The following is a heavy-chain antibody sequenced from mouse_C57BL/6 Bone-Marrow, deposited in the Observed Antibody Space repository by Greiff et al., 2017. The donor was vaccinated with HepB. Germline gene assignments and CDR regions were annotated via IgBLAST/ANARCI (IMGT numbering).Heavy chain of an antibody. CDR2: ISNGGGST. V-gene: IGHV5-12*01. D-gene: IGHD1-3*01. Sequence: EVQGVESGGGLVQPGGSLKLSCAASGFTFSDYYMYWVRQTPEKRLEWVAYISNGGGSTYYPDTVKGRFTISRDNAKNTLYLQMSRLKSEDTAMYYCARHPPKLAYFDYWGQGTTLTVSS. CDR3: ARHPPKLAYFDY. CDR1: GFTFSDYY. J-gene: IGHJ2*01.